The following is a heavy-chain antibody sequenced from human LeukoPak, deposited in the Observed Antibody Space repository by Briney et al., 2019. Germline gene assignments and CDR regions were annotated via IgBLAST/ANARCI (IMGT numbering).Heavy chain of an antibody. CDR1: EFSVGSNY. Sequence: GGSLRLSCAASEFSVGSNYMTWVRQAPGKGLEWVSLIYSGGSTYYADSVKGRFTISRDNSKNTLYLQMNSLRAEDTAVYYCARERSTYYYDSSGYYYADAFDIWGQGTMVTVSS. J-gene: IGHJ3*02. CDR2: IYSGGST. CDR3: ARERSTYYYDSSGYYYADAFDI. D-gene: IGHD3-22*01. V-gene: IGHV3-66*01.